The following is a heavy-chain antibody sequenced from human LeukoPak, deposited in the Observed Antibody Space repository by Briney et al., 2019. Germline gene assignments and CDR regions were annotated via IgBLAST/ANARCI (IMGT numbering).Heavy chain of an antibody. CDR3: ARGLRRYVIVVAFDY. J-gene: IGHJ4*02. CDR2: INHSGST. D-gene: IGHD3-22*01. V-gene: IGHV4-34*01. Sequence: SETLSLTCAVYGGSFSGYYWSWIRQPPGKGLEWIGEINHSGSTNYNPSLKSRVTISVDTSKNQFSLKLSSVTAADTAVYYCARGLRRYVIVVAFDYWGQGTLVTVSS. CDR1: GGSFSGYY.